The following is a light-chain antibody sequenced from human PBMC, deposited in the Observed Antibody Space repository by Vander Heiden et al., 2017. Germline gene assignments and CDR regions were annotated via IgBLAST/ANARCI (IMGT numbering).Light chain of an antibody. J-gene: IGKJ4*01. CDR1: QNVLYNSNNKNY. V-gene: IGKV4-1*01. CDR2: CAS. CDR3: QQYFSIPLT. Sequence: DIVLTQSPAFLAVSLCRRATIHCKSSQNVLYNSNNKNYLAWYQQKPGQPPKVLIYCASTREFGVPDRFSGSGSGTDFTLTISNLQAEDLAVYYCQQYFSIPLTFGGGTKVEIK.